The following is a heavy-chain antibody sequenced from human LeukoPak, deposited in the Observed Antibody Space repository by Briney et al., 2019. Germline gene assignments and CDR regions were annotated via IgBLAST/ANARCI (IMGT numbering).Heavy chain of an antibody. D-gene: IGHD2-2*01. V-gene: IGHV4-34*01. CDR2: INHSGST. J-gene: IGHJ4*02. CDR1: GGSFSGYY. Sequence: SETLSLTCAVYGGSFSGYYWSWIRQPPGKGLEWIGEINHSGSTNYNPSLKSRVTISVDTSKNQFSLKLSSVTAADTAVYYCARDMSSSSCYDNWGQGTLVTVSS. CDR3: ARDMSSSSCYDN.